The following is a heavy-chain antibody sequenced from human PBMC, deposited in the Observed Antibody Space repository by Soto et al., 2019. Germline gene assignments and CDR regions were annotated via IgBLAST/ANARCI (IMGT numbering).Heavy chain of an antibody. Sequence: ASVKVSCKVSGYTLTELSMHWVRQAPGKGLEWMGGFDPEDGETIYAQKFQGRVTMTEDTSTDTAYMELSSLRSEDTAVYYCATDYYDSSGYPAGFDYWGQGTLVTVSS. V-gene: IGHV1-24*01. J-gene: IGHJ4*02. CDR2: FDPEDGET. CDR1: GYTLTELS. D-gene: IGHD3-22*01. CDR3: ATDYYDSSGYPAGFDY.